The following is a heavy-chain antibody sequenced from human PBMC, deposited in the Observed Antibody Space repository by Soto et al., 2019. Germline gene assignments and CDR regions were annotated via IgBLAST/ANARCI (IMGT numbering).Heavy chain of an antibody. D-gene: IGHD1-7*01. Sequence: GGSLRLSCAASGFTFSSYSMNWVRQAPGKGLEWVSSISSSSSYIYYADSVKGRFTISRDNAKNSLYLQMNSLRAEDTAVYYCARVYRNWRTETYYYYMDVWGKGPPVTAPS. J-gene: IGHJ6*03. V-gene: IGHV3-21*01. CDR3: ARVYRNWRTETYYYYMDV. CDR2: ISSSSSYI. CDR1: GFTFSSYS.